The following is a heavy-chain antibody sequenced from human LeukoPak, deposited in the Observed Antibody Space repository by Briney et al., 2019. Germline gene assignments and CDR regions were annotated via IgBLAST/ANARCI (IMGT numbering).Heavy chain of an antibody. D-gene: IGHD6-19*01. CDR2: IYYSGST. CDR3: ARRIRFLVAGLGYFDY. CDR1: GGSISSISYY. V-gene: IGHV4-39*01. Sequence: SETLSLTCTVSGGSISSISYYWGWIRQPPGKGLEWIGSIYYSGSTYYNPSLKSRVTISVDTSKNQFSLKLSSVTAADTAVYYCARRIRFLVAGLGYFDYWGQGTLVTVST. J-gene: IGHJ4*02.